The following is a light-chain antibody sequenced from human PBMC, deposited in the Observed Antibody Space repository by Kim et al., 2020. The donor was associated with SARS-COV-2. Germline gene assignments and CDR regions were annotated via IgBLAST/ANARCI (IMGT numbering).Light chain of an antibody. CDR3: QVWDSSSDPPV. V-gene: IGLV3-21*04. CDR1: NIGRKR. J-gene: IGLJ3*02. CDR2: YDS. Sequence: APGKTSRITCGGNNIGRKRVPWYQQKPGQAPVLVIYYDSDRPSGIPERFSGSNSGNTATLTISRVEAGDEADYYSQVWDSSSDPPVFGGGTQLTVL.